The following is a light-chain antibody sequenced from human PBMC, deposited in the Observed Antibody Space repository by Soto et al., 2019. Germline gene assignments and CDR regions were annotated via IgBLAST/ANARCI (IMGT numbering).Light chain of an antibody. J-gene: IGKJ2*01. CDR1: QTISRW. Sequence: DIQLTQSPSTLSASVGDRVTITCRASQTISRWLAWYQQKPGAAPKLLIHAASTLESGVPSRFSGSRSGTEFTLTVSSLQPDYFATYYCQQYNDSFPYTCGQGPKLEIK. CDR3: QQYNDSFPYT. V-gene: IGKV1-5*03. CDR2: AAS.